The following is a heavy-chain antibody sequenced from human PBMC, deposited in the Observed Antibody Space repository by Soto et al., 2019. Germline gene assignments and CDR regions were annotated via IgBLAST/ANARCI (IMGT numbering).Heavy chain of an antibody. Sequence: ASVKVSCKASGYTFTSYDINWVRQATGQGLEWMGWMNPNSGNTGYAQKFQGRVTMTRNTSISTAYMELSSLRSEDTAVYYCARVLRITIFGGSYYYYGMDVWGQGTTVTVSS. CDR3: ARVLRITIFGGSYYYYGMDV. V-gene: IGHV1-8*01. CDR2: MNPNSGNT. J-gene: IGHJ6*02. D-gene: IGHD3-3*01. CDR1: GYTFTSYD.